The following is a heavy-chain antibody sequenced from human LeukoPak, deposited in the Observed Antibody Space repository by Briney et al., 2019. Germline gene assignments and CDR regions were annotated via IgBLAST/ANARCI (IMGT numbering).Heavy chain of an antibody. CDR1: GYTFTGYY. J-gene: IGHJ5*02. D-gene: IGHD2-8*01. Sequence: ASVKVSCKASGYTFTGYYMHWVRQAPGQGLEWMGWINPNSGGTNYAQKFQGRVTMTRDTSISTAYMELSRLRSDDTAVYYCARAVYVIFGRFDPWGQGTLATVSS. CDR3: ARAVYVIFGRFDP. V-gene: IGHV1-2*02. CDR2: INPNSGGT.